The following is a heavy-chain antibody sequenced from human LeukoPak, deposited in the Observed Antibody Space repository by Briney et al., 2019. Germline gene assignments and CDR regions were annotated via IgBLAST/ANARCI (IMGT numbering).Heavy chain of an antibody. CDR1: GFSFSDYD. V-gene: IGHV3-21*01. Sequence: GGSLRLSCSASGFSFSDYDMNWVRQAPGKGLEWVSAISGRSSHIYYGESVKGRFTISRDNAKNSLYLQMDSLGVEDTAVYHCGRAFPPLRTSSAGDLWGQGTLVIVSS. CDR2: ISGRSSHI. CDR3: GRAFPPLRTSSAGDL. J-gene: IGHJ1*01. D-gene: IGHD3-16*01.